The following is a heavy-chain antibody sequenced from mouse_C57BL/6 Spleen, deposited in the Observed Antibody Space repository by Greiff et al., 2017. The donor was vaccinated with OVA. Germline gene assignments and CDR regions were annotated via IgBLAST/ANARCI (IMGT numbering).Heavy chain of an antibody. Sequence: EVKLQESGGGLVKPGGSLKLSCAASGFTFSDYGMHWVRQAPEKGLEWVAYISSGSSTIYYADTVKGRFTISRDNAKNTLFLQMTSPRSEDTAMYYCARRYGTAMDYWGQGTSVTVSS. V-gene: IGHV5-17*01. CDR3: ARRYGTAMDY. D-gene: IGHD1-1*01. CDR2: ISSGSSTI. J-gene: IGHJ4*01. CDR1: GFTFSDYG.